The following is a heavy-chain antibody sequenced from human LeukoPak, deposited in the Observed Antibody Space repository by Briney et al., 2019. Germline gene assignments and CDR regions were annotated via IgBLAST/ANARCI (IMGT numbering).Heavy chain of an antibody. CDR3: ARGAVRVAARPGWFDP. D-gene: IGHD6-6*01. V-gene: IGHV1-2*02. Sequence: ASVKVSCKASGYTFTGYYMHWVRQAPGQGLEWMGWINPNSGGTNYAQKFQGRVTMTRDTSISTAYMELSRLRSDDTAVYYCARGAVRVAARPGWFDPWGQGTLVTVSS. J-gene: IGHJ5*02. CDR1: GYTFTGYY. CDR2: INPNSGGT.